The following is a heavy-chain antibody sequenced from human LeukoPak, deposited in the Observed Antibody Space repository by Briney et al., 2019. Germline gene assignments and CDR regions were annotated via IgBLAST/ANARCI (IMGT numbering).Heavy chain of an antibody. CDR1: GGTFSSYA. J-gene: IGHJ6*03. D-gene: IGHD2/OR15-2a*01. Sequence: ASVKVSCKASGGTFSSYAISWVRQAPGQGLEWMGWINPNSGGTNYAQKFQGRVTMTRDTSISTAYMELSRLRSDDTAVYYCARDPAFDYSYYYYMDVWGKGTTVTISS. CDR2: INPNSGGT. CDR3: ARDPAFDYSYYYYMDV. V-gene: IGHV1-2*02.